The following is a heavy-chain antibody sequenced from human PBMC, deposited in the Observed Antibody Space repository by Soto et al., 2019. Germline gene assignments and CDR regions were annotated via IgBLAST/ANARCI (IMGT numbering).Heavy chain of an antibody. Sequence: QVQLVQSGAEVKKPGASVKVSCKASGYTFTSYYMHWVRQATGQGLEWMGIINPSGGSTSYAQKSQGIVTMTRDTSTSTVYMELSSRRSEDTAVYYCARDPVVAVAGFFDYWGQGTLVTVSS. CDR1: GYTFTSYY. J-gene: IGHJ4*02. V-gene: IGHV1-46*01. D-gene: IGHD6-19*01. CDR3: ARDPVVAVAGFFDY. CDR2: INPSGGST.